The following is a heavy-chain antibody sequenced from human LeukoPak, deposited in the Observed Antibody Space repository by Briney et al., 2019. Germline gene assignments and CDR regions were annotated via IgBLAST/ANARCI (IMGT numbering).Heavy chain of an antibody. D-gene: IGHD1-20*01. CDR1: GFTFSSYE. J-gene: IGHJ4*02. CDR3: ARLANWSPFDY. CDR2: ITSTGSTI. Sequence: GGSLRLSCAASGFTFSSYEMNWVRQAPGKGLEWISYITSTGSTIYYADSVKGRFTISRDNAKNSLYLQMNSLRAEDTAVYYCARLANWSPFDYWGRGTLVTVSS. V-gene: IGHV3-48*03.